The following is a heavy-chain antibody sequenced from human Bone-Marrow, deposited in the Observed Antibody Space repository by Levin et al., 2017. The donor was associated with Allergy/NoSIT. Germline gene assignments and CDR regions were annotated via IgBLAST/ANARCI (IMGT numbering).Heavy chain of an antibody. CDR2: IYYNGNT. CDR1: GGSVSSDNYY. V-gene: IGHV4-61*01. Sequence: SSETLSLTCTVSGGSVSSDNYYWSWIRQPPGRGLEYIGYIYYNGNTNYNPSLESRLTISLDTPKKQISLILRSVTAADTAVYYCARLFCGGDCHSEGPDWFDPWGQGTLITVSS. J-gene: IGHJ5*02. D-gene: IGHD2-21*02. CDR3: ARLFCGGDCHSEGPDWFDP.